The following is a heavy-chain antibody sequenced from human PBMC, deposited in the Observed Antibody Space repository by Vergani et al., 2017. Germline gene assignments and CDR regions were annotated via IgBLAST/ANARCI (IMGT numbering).Heavy chain of an antibody. J-gene: IGHJ4*02. CDR1: GGSISSGGYY. D-gene: IGHD3-3*01. Sequence: QVQLQESGPGLVKPSQTLSLTCTVSGGSISSGGYYWSWIRQPPGKGLEWIGYIYYSGSTYYNPSLKIRVTISVDTSKNQFSLKLSSVTAADTAVYYCAREITIFGVVDYWGQGTLVTVSS. V-gene: IGHV4-31*03. CDR2: IYYSGST. CDR3: AREITIFGVVDY.